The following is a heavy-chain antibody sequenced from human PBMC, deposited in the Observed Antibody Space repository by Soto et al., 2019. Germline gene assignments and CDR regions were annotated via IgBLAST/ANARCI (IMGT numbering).Heavy chain of an antibody. D-gene: IGHD3-10*01. J-gene: IGHJ6*03. CDR2: ISGSGGST. CDR1: GFTFSSYA. CDR3: AKDYYGSGSYPPNYYYYYMDV. V-gene: IGHV3-23*01. Sequence: GGSLRLSCAASGFTFSSYAMSWVRQTPGKGLEWVSAISGSGGSTYYADSVKGRFTISRDNSKNTLYLQMNSLRAEDTAVYYCAKDYYGSGSYPPNYYYYYMDVWGKGTTVTVSS.